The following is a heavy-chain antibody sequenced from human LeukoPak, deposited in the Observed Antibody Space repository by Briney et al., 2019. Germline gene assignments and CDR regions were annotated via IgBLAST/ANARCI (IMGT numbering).Heavy chain of an antibody. CDR1: GFTFSGYS. CDR3: ARDGHGGYYFDY. J-gene: IGHJ4*02. V-gene: IGHV3-21*01. D-gene: IGHD2-15*01. CDR2: ISSSGTYV. Sequence: GGSLRLSCAASGFTFSGYSINWVRQAPGKGLEWVSSISSSGTYVHYADSVKGRFTISRDNAKNSLYLQMISLRAEDTAVYYCARDGHGGYYFDYWGQGTLVTVSS.